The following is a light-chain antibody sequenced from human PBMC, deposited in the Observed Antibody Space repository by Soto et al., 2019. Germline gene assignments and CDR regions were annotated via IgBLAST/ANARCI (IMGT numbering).Light chain of an antibody. CDR2: GAS. CDR3: QQYKNWPPCT. V-gene: IGKV3-15*01. Sequence: EIVLTQSPATLSASPGERATLTCRASQSVANNLAWYQQKPGQAPRLLIFGASSRATGIPTRFSGSGSATDFALTTSSLQPQDVVVYYCQQYKNWPPCTFGQGTKVEVK. J-gene: IGKJ1*01. CDR1: QSVANN.